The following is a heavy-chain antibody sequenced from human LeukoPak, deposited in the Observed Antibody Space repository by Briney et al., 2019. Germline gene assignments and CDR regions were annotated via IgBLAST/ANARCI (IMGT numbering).Heavy chain of an antibody. CDR1: GFTFSSYG. D-gene: IGHD6-13*01. Sequence: GGSLRLSCAASGFTFSSYGMHWVRQAPGKGLEWVAVISYDGTNKWYADSVKGRFTISRDNSKNTLYLQMNSLRAEDTAIYYCAKDLSSSWYYFDYWGQGTLVTVSS. CDR3: AKDLSSSWYYFDY. V-gene: IGHV3-30*18. CDR2: ISYDGTNK. J-gene: IGHJ4*02.